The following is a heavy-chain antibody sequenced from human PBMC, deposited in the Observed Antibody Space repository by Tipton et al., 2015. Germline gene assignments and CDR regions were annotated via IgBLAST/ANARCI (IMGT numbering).Heavy chain of an antibody. CDR2: IKTSGNT. J-gene: IGHJ4*02. V-gene: IGHV4-61*02. Sequence: LRLSCTVSGGSVISGTDYWSWNRQPAGQGLEWIGRIKTSGNTNYNPSLRSRVTMSADTSKNQSPLKLSSVTAADTAVYYCAREKRISIFGVLIPHFDFWGQGALVSVSS. CDR1: GGSVISGTDY. CDR3: AREKRISIFGVLIPHFDF. D-gene: IGHD3-3*01.